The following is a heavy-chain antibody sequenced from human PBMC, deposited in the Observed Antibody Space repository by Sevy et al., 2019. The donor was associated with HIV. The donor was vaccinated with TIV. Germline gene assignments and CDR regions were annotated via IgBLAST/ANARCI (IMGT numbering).Heavy chain of an antibody. V-gene: IGHV3-7*01. J-gene: IGHJ4*02. CDR1: GFTFSSYW. CDR2: IKQDMSEK. CDR3: ARAQQVTMLVVIGGLYFDF. D-gene: IGHD3-22*01. Sequence: GGSLRLSCAASGFTFSSYWVTWVRQDPGKGLEWVANIKQDMSEKYYADSVKGRFTISRDNARNSLYLQMESLRAEDTAVYYCARAQQVTMLVVIGGLYFDFWGQGTLVTVSS.